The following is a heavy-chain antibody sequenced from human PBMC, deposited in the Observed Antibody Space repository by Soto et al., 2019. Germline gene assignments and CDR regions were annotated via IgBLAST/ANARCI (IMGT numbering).Heavy chain of an antibody. D-gene: IGHD3-22*01. CDR2: INPNSGGT. CDR1: GYTFTGYY. CDR3: ARDSNYYDSSGLDY. V-gene: IGHV1-2*06. J-gene: IGHJ4*02. Sequence: ASVKVSCKASGYTFTGYYMHWVRQAPGQGLEWMGRINPNSGGTNYAQKFQGRVTMTRDTSISTAYMELSRLRSDDTAVYYCARDSNYYDSSGLDYWGQGTLVTVSS.